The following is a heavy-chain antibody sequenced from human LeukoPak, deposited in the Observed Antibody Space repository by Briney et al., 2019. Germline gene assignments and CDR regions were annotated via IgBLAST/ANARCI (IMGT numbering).Heavy chain of an antibody. V-gene: IGHV3-23*01. J-gene: IGHJ6*02. CDR3: ANDLQAAPRMDV. Sequence: GGSLRLSCAASGFTFSSYAMSWVRQAPGKGLEWVSAISGSGGSTYHADSVKGRFTISRDNSKNTLYLQMDSLRAEDTAVYYCANDLQAAPRMDVWGQGTTVTVSS. CDR1: GFTFSSYA. D-gene: IGHD5-24*01. CDR2: ISGSGGST.